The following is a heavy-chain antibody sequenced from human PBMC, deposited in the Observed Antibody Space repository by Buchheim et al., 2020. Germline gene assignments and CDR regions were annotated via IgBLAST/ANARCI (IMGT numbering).Heavy chain of an antibody. CDR2: IWYDGSNK. D-gene: IGHD5-24*01. V-gene: IGHV3-33*01. J-gene: IGHJ4*02. CDR1: GFTFSSYG. Sequence: QVQLVESGGGVVQPGRSLRLSCAASGFTFSSYGMHWVRQAPGKGLEWVAVIWYDGSNKYYADSVKGRFTISRDNSKNTLYLQMNSLRAEDTAVYYCARAKSRDGYNFYFDYWGQGTL. CDR3: ARAKSRDGYNFYFDY.